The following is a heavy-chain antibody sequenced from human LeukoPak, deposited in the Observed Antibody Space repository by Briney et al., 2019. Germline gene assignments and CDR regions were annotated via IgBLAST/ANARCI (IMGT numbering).Heavy chain of an antibody. CDR1: GGSISSYY. J-gene: IGHJ3*02. V-gene: IGHV4-59*08. CDR2: IYYSGST. Sequence: KPPETLSLTCTVSGGSISSYYWSWIRQPPGKGLEWIGYIYYSGSTNYNPSLKSRVTISVDTSKNQFSLKLSSVTAADTAVYYCARHWERAFDIWGQGTMVTVSS. CDR3: ARHWERAFDI. D-gene: IGHD1-26*01.